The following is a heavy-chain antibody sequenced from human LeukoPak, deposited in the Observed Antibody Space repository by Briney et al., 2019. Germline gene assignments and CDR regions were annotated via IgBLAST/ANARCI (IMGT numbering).Heavy chain of an antibody. Sequence: GGSLRLSCAASGFTFSRNAMHWVRQAPGKGLEWVAVISYDGSTTYYSDSVKGRFTISRDNSKDTLYLQMNSLRAEDTAVYYCAKGRIAVAGKFDYWGQGTLVTVSS. CDR1: GFTFSRNA. J-gene: IGHJ4*02. V-gene: IGHV3-30*04. CDR3: AKGRIAVAGKFDY. D-gene: IGHD6-19*01. CDR2: ISYDGSTT.